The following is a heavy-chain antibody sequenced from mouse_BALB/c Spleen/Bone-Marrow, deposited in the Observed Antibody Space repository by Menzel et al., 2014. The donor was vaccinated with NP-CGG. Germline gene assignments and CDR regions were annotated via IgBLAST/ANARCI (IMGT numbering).Heavy chain of an antibody. CDR2: IWSDGNT. Sequence: VQLQQSGPGLVAPSQSLSITCTVSGFSLTNYGVHWVRQPPGKGLEWLVVIWSDGNTTYNSALKSRLRISKDNSKSQVFLKMNSLQTDDTDMYYCARNPYGNYAMDYWGQGTSVTVSS. D-gene: IGHD2-10*02. J-gene: IGHJ4*01. V-gene: IGHV2-6*02. CDR3: ARNPYGNYAMDY. CDR1: GFSLTNYG.